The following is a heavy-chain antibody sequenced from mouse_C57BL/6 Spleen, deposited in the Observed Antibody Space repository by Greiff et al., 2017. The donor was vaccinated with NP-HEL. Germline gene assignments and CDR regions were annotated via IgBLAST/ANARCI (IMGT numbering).Heavy chain of an antibody. Sequence: QVQLQQPGAELVKPGASVKMSCKASGYTFTSYWITWVKQRPGQGLEWIGDIYPGSGSTNYNDKFKSKATLTVDTSSSTAYMQLSSLTSEDSAVYYCAHYGSSLYYAMDYWGQGTSVTVSS. CDR3: AHYGSSLYYAMDY. D-gene: IGHD1-1*01. CDR1: GYTFTSYW. CDR2: IYPGSGST. J-gene: IGHJ4*01. V-gene: IGHV1-55*01.